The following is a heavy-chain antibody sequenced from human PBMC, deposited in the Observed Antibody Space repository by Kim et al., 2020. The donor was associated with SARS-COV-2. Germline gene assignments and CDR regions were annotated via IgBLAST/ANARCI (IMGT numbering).Heavy chain of an antibody. CDR1: RFTFSTYW. V-gene: IGHV3-7*01. Sequence: GGSLRLSCGASRFTFSTYWMSWVRQAPGKGLEWVANINQNVGEKNYVDSVKGRFTISRDNAKNSLYLQMNSLRDEDTAVYYCARDYYGSGGGMDVWSQGTTVTVSS. J-gene: IGHJ6*02. CDR2: INQNVGEK. CDR3: ARDYYGSGGGMDV. D-gene: IGHD3-10*01.